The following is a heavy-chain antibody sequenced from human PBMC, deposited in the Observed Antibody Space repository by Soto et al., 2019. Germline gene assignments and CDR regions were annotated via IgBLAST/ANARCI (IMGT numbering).Heavy chain of an antibody. V-gene: IGHV4-31*03. CDR1: GVSISSGGYY. Sequence: PSETLSLTCTVSGVSISSGGYYWSWIRQHPGKGLEWIGYIYYSGSTYYNPSLKSRVTISVDTSKNQFSLELSSLRSEDTAVYYCARNLMDYDILTGYYMAYYFDYWGQGTLVTVSS. D-gene: IGHD3-9*01. CDR2: IYYSGST. J-gene: IGHJ4*02. CDR3: ARNLMDYDILTGYYMAYYFDY.